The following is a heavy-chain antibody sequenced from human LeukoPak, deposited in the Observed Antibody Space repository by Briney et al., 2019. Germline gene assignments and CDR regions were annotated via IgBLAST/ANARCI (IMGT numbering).Heavy chain of an antibody. Sequence: PGGSLRLSCAASGFTFTNAWMSWVRQAPGKGLEWVGRIRSKTDGCTEDYAAPVKGRFTISRDDSKNTLYLQMNSLKAEDTAVYYCTRYSSGWYWGQGTLVTVS. D-gene: IGHD6-19*01. CDR1: GFTFTNAW. V-gene: IGHV3-15*01. CDR2: IRSKTDGCTE. J-gene: IGHJ4*02. CDR3: TRYSSGWY.